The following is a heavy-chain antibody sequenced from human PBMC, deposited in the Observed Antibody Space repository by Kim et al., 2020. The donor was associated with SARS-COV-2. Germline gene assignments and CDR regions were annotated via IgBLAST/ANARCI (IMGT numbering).Heavy chain of an antibody. D-gene: IGHD3-22*01. J-gene: IGHJ4*02. Sequence: YHADTVKVRFTISMDNSKNSLYLQKTSLRAEDTAVYYCANVDSGGSCDYWGQGTLVTVSS. CDR3: ANVDSGGSCDY. V-gene: IGHV3-23*01.